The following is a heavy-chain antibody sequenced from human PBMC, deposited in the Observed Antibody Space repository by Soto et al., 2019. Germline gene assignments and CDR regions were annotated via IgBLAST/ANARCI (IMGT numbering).Heavy chain of an antibody. CDR3: ARQSCSGGGCYSGPQDWYFSL. V-gene: IGHV4-59*01. D-gene: IGHD2-15*01. J-gene: IGHJ2*01. CDR2: LSYSGDF. CDR1: GGSINSYY. Sequence: QVQLQESGPGLVKPSETLSLTCTVSGGSINSYYWSWIRQPPGKGLEWIGSLSYSGDFYYNPSLKSRISISVETSKNQFSLPLTSVAAADTAVYYCARQSCSGGGCYSGPQDWYFSLWGRGTLVTVSS.